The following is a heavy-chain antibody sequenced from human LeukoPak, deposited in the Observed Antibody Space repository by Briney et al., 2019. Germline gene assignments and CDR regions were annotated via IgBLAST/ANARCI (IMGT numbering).Heavy chain of an antibody. Sequence: ASVKVSCKASGYTFTSYGINWVRQAPGQGLEWMGWISAYNGNTKYAQKVQGRVTMTTDTSTNTAYMELRSLRSDDTAVYYCARENYYDSSGYYYPTPFDYWGQGTLVTVSS. J-gene: IGHJ4*02. CDR3: ARENYYDSSGYYYPTPFDY. V-gene: IGHV1-18*01. D-gene: IGHD3-22*01. CDR2: ISAYNGNT. CDR1: GYTFTSYG.